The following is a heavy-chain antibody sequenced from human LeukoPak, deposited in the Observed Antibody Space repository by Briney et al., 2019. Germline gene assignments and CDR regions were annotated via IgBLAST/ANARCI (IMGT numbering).Heavy chain of an antibody. D-gene: IGHD6-13*01. V-gene: IGHV5-51*01. Sequence: GESLKISCKHSEYSSPNYCIGCVRQMPGKGLEWMGIIYPGDSDTRYSPSFQGQVTISADKTISTAYLQWSSLKASDTAMYYCARRHSSSSDYWGQGTLVTVSS. J-gene: IGHJ4*02. CDR3: ARRHSSSSDY. CDR1: EYSSPNYC. CDR2: IYPGDSDT.